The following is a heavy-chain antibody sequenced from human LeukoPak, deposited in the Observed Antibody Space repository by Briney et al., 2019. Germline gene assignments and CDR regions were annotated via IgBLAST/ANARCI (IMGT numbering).Heavy chain of an antibody. V-gene: IGHV4-38-2*02. CDR1: GYSISSGYY. CDR3: AKVKGWWPPTSADY. D-gene: IGHD2-15*01. Sequence: SETLSLTCTVSGYSISSGYYWGWIRQPPGKGLEWIGSIYHSGSTYYNPSLKSRVTISVDTSKNQFSLKLSSVTAADTAVYYCAKVKGWWPPTSADYWGQGTLVTVSS. J-gene: IGHJ4*02. CDR2: IYHSGST.